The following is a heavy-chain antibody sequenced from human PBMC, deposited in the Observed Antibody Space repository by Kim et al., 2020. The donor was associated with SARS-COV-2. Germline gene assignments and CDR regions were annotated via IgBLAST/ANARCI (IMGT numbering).Heavy chain of an antibody. CDR2: INAGNGNT. CDR3: ARDLSSRYFDWLSSPPDY. Sequence: ASVKVSCKASGYTFTSYAMHWVRQAPGQRLEWMGWINAGNGNTKYSQKFQGRVTITRDTSASTAYMELSSLRSEDTAVYYCARDLSSRYFDWLSSPPDYWGQGPLVTVSS. J-gene: IGHJ4*02. D-gene: IGHD3-9*01. CDR1: GYTFTSYA. V-gene: IGHV1-3*01.